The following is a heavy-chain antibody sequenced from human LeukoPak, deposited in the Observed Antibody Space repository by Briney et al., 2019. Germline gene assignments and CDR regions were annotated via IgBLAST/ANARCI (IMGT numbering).Heavy chain of an antibody. D-gene: IGHD6-19*01. CDR1: GFTFSSYA. Sequence: GGSLRLSCAASGFTFSSYAMHWVRQAPGKGLEYVSAISSNGGSTYYANSVMGRFTISRDNSKNTLYLQMGSLRAEDMAVYYCAREARGWYVGDYWGQGTLVTVSS. CDR3: AREARGWYVGDY. J-gene: IGHJ4*02. V-gene: IGHV3-64*01. CDR2: ISSNGGST.